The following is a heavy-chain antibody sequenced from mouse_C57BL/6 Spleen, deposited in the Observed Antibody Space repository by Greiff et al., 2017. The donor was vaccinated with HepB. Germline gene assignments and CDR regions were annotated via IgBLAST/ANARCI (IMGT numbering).Heavy chain of an antibody. CDR2: ISSGSSTI. D-gene: IGHD2-4*01. Sequence: EVMLVESGGGLVKPGGSLKLSCAASGFTFSDYGMHWVRQAPEKGLEWVAYISSGSSTIYYADTVKGRFTISRDNAKNTLFLQMTSLRSEDTAMYYCARGGPYDYDVAWFAYWGQGTLVTVSA. CDR3: ARGGPYDYDVAWFAY. CDR1: GFTFSDYG. J-gene: IGHJ3*01. V-gene: IGHV5-17*01.